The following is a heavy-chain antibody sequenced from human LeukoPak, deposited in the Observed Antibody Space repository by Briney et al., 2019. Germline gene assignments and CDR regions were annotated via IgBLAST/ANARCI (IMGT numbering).Heavy chain of an antibody. V-gene: IGHV3-9*01. Sequence: GGPLRLSCAASGFTFDDYAMHWVRQAPGKGLEWVSGISWNSGSIGYADSVKGRFTISRDNAKNSLYLQMNSLRAEDTALYYCAKDGGSTSGYGFGAFDIWGQGTMVTVSS. CDR2: ISWNSGSI. CDR1: GFTFDDYA. J-gene: IGHJ3*02. D-gene: IGHD2-2*01. CDR3: AKDGGSTSGYGFGAFDI.